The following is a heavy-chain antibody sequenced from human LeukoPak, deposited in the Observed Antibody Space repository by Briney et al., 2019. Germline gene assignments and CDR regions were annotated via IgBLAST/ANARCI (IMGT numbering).Heavy chain of an antibody. J-gene: IGHJ6*03. D-gene: IGHD2-15*01. CDR2: IYSGGST. CDR3: AREPRYCSGGSCPYYYYYMDV. CDR1: GFTVSSNY. Sequence: GGSLRLSCAASGFTVSSNYKSWVRQAPGKGLEWVSVIYSGGSTYYADSVKGRFTISRDNSKNTLYLQMNSLRAEDTAVYYCAREPRYCSGGSCPYYYYYMDVWGKGTTVTVSS. V-gene: IGHV3-66*02.